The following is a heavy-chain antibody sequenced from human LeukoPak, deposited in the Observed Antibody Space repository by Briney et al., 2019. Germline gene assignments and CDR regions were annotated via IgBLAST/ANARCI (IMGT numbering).Heavy chain of an antibody. D-gene: IGHD6-13*01. CDR2: ISSSSSYI. CDR1: GFTLSSYS. V-gene: IGHV3-21*01. Sequence: PGGSLRLSCAASGFTLSSYSMNWVRQAPGKGLEWVSSISSSSSYIYYADSVKGRFTISRDNAKNSLYLQMNSLRAEDTAVYYCARADPYSSSWYFGYWGQGTLVTVSS. J-gene: IGHJ4*02. CDR3: ARADPYSSSWYFGY.